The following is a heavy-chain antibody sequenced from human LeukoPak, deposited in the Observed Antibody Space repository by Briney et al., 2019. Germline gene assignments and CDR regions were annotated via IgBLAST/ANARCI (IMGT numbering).Heavy chain of an antibody. CDR1: GGSISSGSYY. J-gene: IGHJ4*02. CDR2: IYTSGST. Sequence: SETLSLTCTVSGGSISSGSYYWSWIRQPAGKGLEWIGRIYTSGSTNYNPSLKSRVTISVDTTKNQFSLKLSSVTAADTAVYYCASPTNWGQGTLVTVSS. V-gene: IGHV4-61*02. CDR3: ASPTN.